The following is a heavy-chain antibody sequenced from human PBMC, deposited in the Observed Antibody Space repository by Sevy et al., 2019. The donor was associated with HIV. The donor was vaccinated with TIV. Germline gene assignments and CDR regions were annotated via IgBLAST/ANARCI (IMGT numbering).Heavy chain of an antibody. CDR3: ARGEKDYYDSSGYYYRDWFDP. CDR2: TYYRSKWYN. D-gene: IGHD3-22*01. CDR1: GDSVSSNSAA. J-gene: IGHJ5*02. Sequence: SQTLSLTCAISGDSVSSNSAAWNWIRQSPSRGLEWLGRTYYRSKWYNDYAVSVKSRITINPDTSKNQFSLQLNSVTPEDTAVYYCARGEKDYYDSSGYYYRDWFDPWGQGTLVTVPS. V-gene: IGHV6-1*01.